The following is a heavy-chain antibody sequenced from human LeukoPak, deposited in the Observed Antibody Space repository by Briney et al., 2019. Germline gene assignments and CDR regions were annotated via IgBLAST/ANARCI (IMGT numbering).Heavy chain of an antibody. D-gene: IGHD6-13*01. CDR1: GFTFDDSV. Sequence: GGSLRLSCAASGFTFDDSVMSWVRQAPGKGLEWVSSINWNGGSTGYADSVKGRFTISRDNAKNSLFLQLNSLRAEDTAVYYCARVLEAAAFDYWGQGTLVTVSS. J-gene: IGHJ4*02. CDR3: ARVLEAAAFDY. V-gene: IGHV3-20*04. CDR2: INWNGGST.